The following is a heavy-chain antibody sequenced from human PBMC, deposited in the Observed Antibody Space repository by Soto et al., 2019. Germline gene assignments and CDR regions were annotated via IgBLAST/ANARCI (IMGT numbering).Heavy chain of an antibody. CDR2: IYYSGST. J-gene: IGHJ4*02. Sequence: ETLSLTCTVSGGSISSGAYYWSWIRQHPGKGPKWIGYIYYSGSTNYNPSLKSRVTISVDTFKNQFSLKLSSVTAADTAVYYCARHIGYGSGSYLGYWGQGTLVTVSS. V-gene: IGHV4-61*08. D-gene: IGHD3-10*01. CDR3: ARHIGYGSGSYLGY. CDR1: GGSISSGAYY.